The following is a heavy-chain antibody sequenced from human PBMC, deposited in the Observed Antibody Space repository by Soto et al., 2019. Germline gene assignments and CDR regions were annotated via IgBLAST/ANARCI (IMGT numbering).Heavy chain of an antibody. J-gene: IGHJ4*02. CDR2: INHSGST. V-gene: IGHV4-34*01. Sequence: QVQLQQWGAGLLKPSETLSLTCAVYGGSFSGYYWSWIRQPPGKGLEWIGEINHSGSTNYNPSLKSRVTISVDTSMNQFSLRLISVTAADTAVYYCARDRKLGPDIVVVPAPYYFDYWGQGTLVTVSS. CDR1: GGSFSGYY. D-gene: IGHD2-2*01. CDR3: ARDRKLGPDIVVVPAPYYFDY.